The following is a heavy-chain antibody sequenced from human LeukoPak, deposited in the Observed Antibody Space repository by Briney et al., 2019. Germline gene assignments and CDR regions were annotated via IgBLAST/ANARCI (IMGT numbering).Heavy chain of an antibody. CDR3: ARGSDIVLVVYAETFDY. CDR1: GYTFTGYY. V-gene: IGHV1-2*02. J-gene: IGHJ4*02. CDR2: INPNSGGT. Sequence: ASVKVSCKASGYTFTGYYMHWVRQAPGQGLGWMGWINPNSGGTNYAQKFQGRVTMTRDTSISTAYMELSRLRSDDTAVYYCARGSDIVLVVYAETFDYWGQGTLVTVSS. D-gene: IGHD2-8*01.